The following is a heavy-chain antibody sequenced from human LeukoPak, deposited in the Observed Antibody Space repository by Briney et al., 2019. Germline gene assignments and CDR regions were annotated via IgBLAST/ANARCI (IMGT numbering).Heavy chain of an antibody. V-gene: IGHV4-34*01. CDR3: ARGRSWIQLWLRSGYFDY. Sequence: SETLSLTCTVSGGSISGYYWSWIRQPPGKGLEWIGEINHSGSTNYNPSLKSRVTISVDTSKNQFSLKLSSVTAADTAVYYCARGRSWIQLWLRSGYFDYWGQGTLVTVSS. CDR2: INHSGST. J-gene: IGHJ4*02. CDR1: GGSISGYY. D-gene: IGHD5-18*01.